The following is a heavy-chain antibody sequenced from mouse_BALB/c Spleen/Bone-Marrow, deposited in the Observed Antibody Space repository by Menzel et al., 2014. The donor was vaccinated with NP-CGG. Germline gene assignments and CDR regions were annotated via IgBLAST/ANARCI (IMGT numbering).Heavy chain of an antibody. CDR3: SKDGGYDYSYYFDY. CDR2: ISSGGHYT. V-gene: IGHV5-6-4*01. J-gene: IGHJ2*01. CDR1: GFTFSSYS. D-gene: IGHD2-4*01. Sequence: EVKLVESGGGLVRPGGSLKLSCAASGFTFSSYSMSWARQTPEKRLEWVATISSGGHYTYYPDSVKGRFTISRDNAKSTLYLQMSSLKSEDTAMYYCSKDGGYDYSYYFDYWGQGTTLTVSS.